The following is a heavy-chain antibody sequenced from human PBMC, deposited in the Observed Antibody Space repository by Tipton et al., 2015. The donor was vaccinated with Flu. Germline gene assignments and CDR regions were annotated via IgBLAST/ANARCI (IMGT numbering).Heavy chain of an antibody. CDR3: ARDCSGGSCPYYYYGMDV. CDR2: IYYSGST. CDR1: GGSISSYY. Sequence: TLSLTCTVSGGSISSYYWSWIRQPPGKGLEWIGYIYYSGSTNYNPSLKSRVTISVDTSKNQFSLKLSSVTAADTAVYYCARDCSGGSCPYYYYGMDVWDQGP. V-gene: IGHV4-59*01. J-gene: IGHJ6*02. D-gene: IGHD2-15*01.